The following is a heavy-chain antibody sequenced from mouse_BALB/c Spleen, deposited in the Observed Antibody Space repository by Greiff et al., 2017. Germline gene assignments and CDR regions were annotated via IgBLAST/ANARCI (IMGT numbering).Heavy chain of an antibody. CDR2: IWSGGST. D-gene: IGHD1-1*01. J-gene: IGHJ4*01. Sequence: VKVVESGPGLVQPSQSLSITCTVSGFSLTSYGVHWVRQSPGKGLEWLGVIWSGGSTDYNAAFISRLSISKDNSKSQVFFKMNSLQANDTAIYYCARNTPLPLRSFYAMDYWGQGTSVTVSS. V-gene: IGHV2-2*02. CDR3: ARNTPLPLRSFYAMDY. CDR1: GFSLTSYG.